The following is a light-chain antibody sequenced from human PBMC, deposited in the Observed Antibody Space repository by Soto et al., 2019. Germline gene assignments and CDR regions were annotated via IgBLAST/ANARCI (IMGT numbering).Light chain of an antibody. V-gene: IGKV3-20*01. CDR3: LQYGVPLWT. J-gene: IGKJ1*01. CDR2: AAS. Sequence: AVTQSPGTLSLSPGERATLSCRASQSVTANYLAWYQQKPGQAPRLLIYAASIGATGIPDRFSGSGSGTDFTLTISRLEPEDFAVYYCLQYGVPLWTFGQGTKVDIK. CDR1: QSVTANY.